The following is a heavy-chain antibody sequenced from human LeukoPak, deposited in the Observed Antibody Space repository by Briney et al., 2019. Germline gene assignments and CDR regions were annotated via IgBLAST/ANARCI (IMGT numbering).Heavy chain of an antibody. V-gene: IGHV4-34*08. Sequence: SETLSLTCAVYGGTFSGYYWSWIRQPPGKGLEWIGEINHSGSTNYNPSLKSRVTISVDTYKNQFSLMLSTVPAADTAVYYYRRHHRYYYDSSGYREFDYWGQGTLVTVSS. D-gene: IGHD3-22*01. CDR1: GGTFSGYY. CDR3: RRHHRYYYDSSGYREFDY. J-gene: IGHJ4*02. CDR2: INHSGST.